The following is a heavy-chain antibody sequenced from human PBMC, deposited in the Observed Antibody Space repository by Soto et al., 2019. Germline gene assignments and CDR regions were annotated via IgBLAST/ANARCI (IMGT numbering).Heavy chain of an antibody. CDR3: ARYNFYYGLDV. CDR2: INNGRTST. Sequence: PGGSLILSCAASGMSFTCYWIHCVRKDKGKGFVWVSQINNGRTSTTYTDSVKGRFTMVRDNAKNTVFLKMNSLRAEDTGVYYCARYNFYYGLDVWGQGATVTVSS. J-gene: IGHJ6*02. V-gene: IGHV3-74*01. CDR1: GMSFTCYW.